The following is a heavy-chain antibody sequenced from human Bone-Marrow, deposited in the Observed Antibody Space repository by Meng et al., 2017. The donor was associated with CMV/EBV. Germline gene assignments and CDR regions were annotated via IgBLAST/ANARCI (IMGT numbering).Heavy chain of an antibody. CDR1: GYSISSGYY. CDR2: IYHSGST. CDR3: ALFDFGSGYYT. Sequence: SETLSLTCTVSGYSISSGYYWGWIRQPPGKGLEWIGSIYHSGSTYDNPSLKSRVTISVDTSKNQFSLKLSSVTAADTAVYYCALFDFGSGYYTWGQGALVTVSS. D-gene: IGHD3-3*01. V-gene: IGHV4-38-2*02. J-gene: IGHJ4*02.